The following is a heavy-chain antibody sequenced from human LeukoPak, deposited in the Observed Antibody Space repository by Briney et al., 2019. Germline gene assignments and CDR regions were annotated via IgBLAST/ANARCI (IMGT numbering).Heavy chain of an antibody. V-gene: IGHV4-39*07. CDR2: IYYSGST. Sequence: SETLSLTCTVSGGYISSSSYYWGWIRQPPGKGLEWIGSIYYSGSTYYNPSLKSRVTISVDTSKNQFSLKLSSVTAADTAVYYCARSTTLIYFDYWGQGTLVTVSS. CDR1: GGYISSSSYY. D-gene: IGHD4-17*01. CDR3: ARSTTLIYFDY. J-gene: IGHJ4*02.